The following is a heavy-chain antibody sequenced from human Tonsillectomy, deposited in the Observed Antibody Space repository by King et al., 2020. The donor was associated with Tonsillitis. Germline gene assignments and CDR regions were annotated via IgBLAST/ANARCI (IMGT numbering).Heavy chain of an antibody. Sequence: QLVQSGAEVKKPGESLKISCKRSGYSFSTYWIAWVRQMPGKGLEWVGIIYPGDSDTRYSPSFQGRVTVSADKSISTAHLQWSSLKASDSAMYYCARLPTGGYYYMDAWGKGTTVTVSS. CDR1: GYSFSTYW. CDR2: IYPGDSDT. CDR3: ARLPTGGYYYMDA. V-gene: IGHV5-51*01. D-gene: IGHD3-16*01. J-gene: IGHJ6*03.